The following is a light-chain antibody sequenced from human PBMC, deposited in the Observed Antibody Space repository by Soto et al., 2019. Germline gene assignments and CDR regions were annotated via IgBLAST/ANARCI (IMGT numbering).Light chain of an antibody. CDR1: QGIRSD. J-gene: IGKJ4*01. Sequence: DIQMTQSPSSLSASVGDRVTITCRASQGIRSDLGWYQQKPGKAQKLLIYAASSLQSGVTSRFSGSGFGKELPLTISSLQPEDFATYYCLQHNTYPLTFGGGTKVEI. CDR2: AAS. CDR3: LQHNTYPLT. V-gene: IGKV1-17*01.